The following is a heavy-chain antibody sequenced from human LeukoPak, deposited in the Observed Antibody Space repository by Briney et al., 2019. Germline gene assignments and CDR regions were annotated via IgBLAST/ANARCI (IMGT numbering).Heavy chain of an antibody. Sequence: AAVTVSCMASGYTFTSYGISWLRQAPGQGLEWMGWISAYKGNTNYEQNLQGTVTLTTDKSTNPAYLELSSLTSDDTAVYYCAGVTDFWSGEADDFGYWGQGTLVTVSS. J-gene: IGHJ4*02. CDR1: GYTFTSYG. CDR3: AGVTDFWSGEADDFGY. V-gene: IGHV1-18*01. CDR2: ISAYKGNT. D-gene: IGHD3-3*01.